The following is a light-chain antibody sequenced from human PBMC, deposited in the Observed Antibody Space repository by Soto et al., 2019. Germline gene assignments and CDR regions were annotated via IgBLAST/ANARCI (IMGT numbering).Light chain of an antibody. V-gene: IGKV4-1*01. CDR1: HSISPKSNNRNY. CDR3: HQYFSTPPI. Sequence: DIVMTQSPEALAVSLGERATINFTSSHSISPKSNNRNYLAWYQQKPGQPPKXXIYWASTRESGVPDRFSGSGYGTDFNLTISSLQAEDVAVYFCHQYFSTPPIFGGGTKVDIK. CDR2: WAS. J-gene: IGKJ4*01.